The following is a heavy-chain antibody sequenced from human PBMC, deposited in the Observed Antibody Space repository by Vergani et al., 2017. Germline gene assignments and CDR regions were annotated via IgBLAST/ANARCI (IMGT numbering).Heavy chain of an antibody. CDR3: ARFRAWLRGAFDI. D-gene: IGHD3-22*01. CDR2: INHSGST. Sequence: QVQLQQWGAGLLKPSETLSLTCAVYGGSFSGYYWSWIRQPPGKGLAWIGEINHSGSTNYNPSLKSRVTISVDTSKTQFYLKLSSVTAADTAVYYCARFRAWLRGAFDIWGQGTMVTVSS. CDR1: GGSFSGYY. V-gene: IGHV4-34*01. J-gene: IGHJ3*02.